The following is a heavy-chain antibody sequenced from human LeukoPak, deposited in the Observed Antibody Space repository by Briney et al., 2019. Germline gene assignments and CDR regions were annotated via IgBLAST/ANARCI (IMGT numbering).Heavy chain of an antibody. CDR1: GGTFSSYA. J-gene: IGHJ3*02. CDR2: IIPIFGTA. CDR3: AIEGVGATTVGAFDI. V-gene: IGHV1-69*05. Sequence: SVKVSCKASGGTFSSYAISWVRQAPGQGLEWMGGIIPIFGTANYAQKFQGRVTITTDESTGTAYMELSSLRSEDTAVYYCAIEGVGATTVGAFDIWGQGTMVTVSS. D-gene: IGHD1-26*01.